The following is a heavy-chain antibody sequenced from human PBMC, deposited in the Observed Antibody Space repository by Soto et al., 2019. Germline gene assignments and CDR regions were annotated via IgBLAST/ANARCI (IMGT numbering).Heavy chain of an antibody. J-gene: IGHJ6*01. Sequence: EVQLVESGGGLVQPGGSLRLSCAVSGFTVTSNYMSWVRQAPGKGLEWVSIIYSGGSIFYADSVKGRFTISRDNSKHTLYLQMDSLRAEDTAVYSCACAVTARGYYYGMDVWGQGTKVTVSS. CDR2: IYSGGSI. V-gene: IGHV3-66*01. CDR3: ACAVTARGYYYGMDV. D-gene: IGHD2-21*02. CDR1: GFTVTSNY.